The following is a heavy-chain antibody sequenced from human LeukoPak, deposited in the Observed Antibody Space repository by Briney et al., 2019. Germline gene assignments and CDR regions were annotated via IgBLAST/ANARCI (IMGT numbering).Heavy chain of an antibody. V-gene: IGHV4-39*01. CDR3: ARHVRCLQLPLYFDI. CDR2: IYYTGST. J-gene: IGHJ2*01. CDR1: GGFINTPSYH. Sequence: SETLSLTCTVSGGFINTPSYHWGWIRQSPGKGLEWIGSIYYTGSTSSNPSLNSRVTMSVDTSKKQFSLKLNSMTAADTAVYYCARHVRCLQLPLYFDIWGRGTLVTVSS. D-gene: IGHD5-24*01.